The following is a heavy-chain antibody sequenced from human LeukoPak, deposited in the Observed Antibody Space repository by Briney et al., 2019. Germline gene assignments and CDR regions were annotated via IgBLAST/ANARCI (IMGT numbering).Heavy chain of an antibody. CDR1: GFTFSSYS. V-gene: IGHV3-21*01. D-gene: IGHD4-23*01. CDR3: ARDPYGGYFFDS. Sequence: GGSLRLSCAASGFTFSSYSMNWVRQPPGKGLEWVSSIGSSTSYIYYADSLKGRFTISRDNAKNSLYLQMNSLRAEDTAVYYCARDPYGGYFFDSGGQGPLFTV. J-gene: IGHJ4*02. CDR2: IGSSTSYI.